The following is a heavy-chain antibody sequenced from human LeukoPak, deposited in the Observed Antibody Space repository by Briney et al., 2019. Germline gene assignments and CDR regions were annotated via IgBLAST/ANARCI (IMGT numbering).Heavy chain of an antibody. CDR2: IYHSGST. D-gene: IGHD2-15*01. J-gene: IGHJ6*04. CDR1: GGSISRGGYS. Sequence: PSQTLSLTCAVSGGSISRGGYSWSWIRQPPGKGLEWIGYIYHSGSTYYNPSLKSRVTISVDRSKNQFSLKLSSVTAADTAVYYCARGGYCSGGSCYSDYYYGMDVWGKGTTVTVSS. V-gene: IGHV4-30-2*01. CDR3: ARGGYCSGGSCYSDYYYGMDV.